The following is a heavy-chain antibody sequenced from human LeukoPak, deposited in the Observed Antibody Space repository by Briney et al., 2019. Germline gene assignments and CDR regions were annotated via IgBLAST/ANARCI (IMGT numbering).Heavy chain of an antibody. D-gene: IGHD7-27*01. Sequence: GASVKVSCKASGGTFSSYAMSWVRQAPGKGLEWVSVISGSGGSTYYADSVKGRFTISRDNSKNTLYLQMNGLRAEDTAVYYCAKEKGSTWGVYYMDVWGKGTTVTVSS. V-gene: IGHV3-23*01. J-gene: IGHJ6*03. CDR3: AKEKGSTWGVYYMDV. CDR1: GGTFSSYA. CDR2: ISGSGGST.